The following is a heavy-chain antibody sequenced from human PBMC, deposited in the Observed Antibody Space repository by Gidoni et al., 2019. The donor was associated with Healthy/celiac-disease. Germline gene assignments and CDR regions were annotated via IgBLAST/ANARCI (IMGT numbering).Heavy chain of an antibody. CDR2: ISYDGSNK. D-gene: IGHD2-15*01. CDR3: ARAEVVVVAATPDY. J-gene: IGHJ4*02. V-gene: IGHV3-30-3*01. Sequence: EWVAVISYDGSNKYYADSVKGRFTISRDNSKNTLYLQMNSLRAEDTAVYYCARAEVVVVAATPDYWGQGTLVTVSS.